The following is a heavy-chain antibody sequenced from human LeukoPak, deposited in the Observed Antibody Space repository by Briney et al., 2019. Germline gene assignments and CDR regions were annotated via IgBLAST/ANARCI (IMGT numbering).Heavy chain of an antibody. CDR2: IDSAGDT. J-gene: IGHJ5*02. CDR3: ARNFVGRTRYCLYKWFDP. CDR1: GFIFSTYG. Sequence: QPGGSLRLSCAASGFIFSTYGMHWVRQATGKGLEWVSTIDSAGDTCYPGSVKGRFTISRENAKDSLYLQMNSLRAGDTTMYYCARNFVGRTRYCLYKWFDPWGQGTLVTVSS. V-gene: IGHV3-13*01. D-gene: IGHD3-10*01.